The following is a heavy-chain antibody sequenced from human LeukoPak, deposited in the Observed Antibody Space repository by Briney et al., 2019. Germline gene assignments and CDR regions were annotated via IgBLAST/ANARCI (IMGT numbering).Heavy chain of an antibody. V-gene: IGHV3-66*01. D-gene: IGHD2-15*01. CDR2: IYSGGST. CDR1: GFTFSSNY. CDR3: AKGGIVVVVAATTGDDWFDP. Sequence: GGSLRLSCAASGFTFSSNYMSWVRQAPGKGLEWVSVIYSGGSTYYADSVKGRFTISRDNSKNTLYLQMNSLRAEDTAVYYCAKGGIVVVVAATTGDDWFDPWGQGTLVTVSS. J-gene: IGHJ5*02.